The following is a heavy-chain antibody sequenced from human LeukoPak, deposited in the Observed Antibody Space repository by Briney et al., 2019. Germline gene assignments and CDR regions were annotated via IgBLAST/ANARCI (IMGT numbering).Heavy chain of an antibody. Sequence: SEALSLTCAVYGGSFSGYYWSWIRQPPGKGLEWIGEINHRGSTNYNPSLISRVTLSVDTPKNEVFLQLISVTAADTAVYYCARLPVGPTTRGAFDIWGQGTIVTVSP. D-gene: IGHD1-26*01. V-gene: IGHV4-34*01. CDR3: ARLPVGPTTRGAFDI. CDR2: INHRGST. J-gene: IGHJ3*02. CDR1: GGSFSGYY.